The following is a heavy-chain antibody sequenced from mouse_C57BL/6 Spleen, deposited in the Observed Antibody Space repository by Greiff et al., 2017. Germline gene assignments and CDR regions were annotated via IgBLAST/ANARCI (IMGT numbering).Heavy chain of an antibody. J-gene: IGHJ4*01. CDR3: ARRTTVVARGAMDY. D-gene: IGHD1-1*01. Sequence: QVHVKQSGAELVKPGASVKISCKASGYAFSSYWMNWVKQRPGKGLEWIGQIYPGDGDTNYNGKFKGKATLTADKSSSTAYMQLSSLTSEDSAVYFCARRTTVVARGAMDYWGQGTSVTVSS. V-gene: IGHV1-80*01. CDR1: GYAFSSYW. CDR2: IYPGDGDT.